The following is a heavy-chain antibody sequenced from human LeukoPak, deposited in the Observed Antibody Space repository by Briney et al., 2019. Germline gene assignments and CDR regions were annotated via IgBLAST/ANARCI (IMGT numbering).Heavy chain of an antibody. CDR3: AKIRPTMIVVVITKKGHYFDY. CDR1: GFTFDDYA. Sequence: GGSLRLSCAASGFTFDDYAMHWVRQAPGKGLEWVSGISWNSGSIGYADSVKGRFTISRDNAKNSLYLQMNSLRAEDTALYYCAKIRPTMIVVVITKKGHYFDYWGQGTLVTVSS. J-gene: IGHJ4*02. V-gene: IGHV3-9*01. D-gene: IGHD3-22*01. CDR2: ISWNSGSI.